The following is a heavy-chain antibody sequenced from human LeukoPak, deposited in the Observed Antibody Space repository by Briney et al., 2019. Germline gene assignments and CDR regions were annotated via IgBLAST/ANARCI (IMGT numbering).Heavy chain of an antibody. CDR2: IYYSGST. J-gene: IGHJ4*02. CDR3: ATRIAARLPSY. V-gene: IGHV4-39*01. CDR1: GGSISSSSYY. Sequence: SETLSLTCTVSGGSISSSSYYWGWIRQPPGKGLEWIGSIYYSGSTYYNPSLKSRVTISVDTSKNQFSLKLSSVTAADTAVYYCATRIAARLPSYWGQGTLVTVSS. D-gene: IGHD6-6*01.